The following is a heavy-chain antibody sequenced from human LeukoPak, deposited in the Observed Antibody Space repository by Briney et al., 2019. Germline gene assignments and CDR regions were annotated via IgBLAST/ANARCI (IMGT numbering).Heavy chain of an antibody. Sequence: SETLYLTCVVSGYPISSGYHWGWLRQPPGEGLEWIGSVYRSGSTYYNPSLKSRVTISVDTSKNQISLKVRSVTAADTAVYYCARENWVFDYWGQGILVTVSS. J-gene: IGHJ4*02. CDR2: VYRSGST. CDR1: GYPISSGYH. D-gene: IGHD7-27*01. V-gene: IGHV4-38-2*02. CDR3: ARENWVFDY.